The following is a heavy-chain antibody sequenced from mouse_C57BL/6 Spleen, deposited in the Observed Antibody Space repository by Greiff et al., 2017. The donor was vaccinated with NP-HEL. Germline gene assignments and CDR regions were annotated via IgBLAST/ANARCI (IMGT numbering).Heavy chain of an antibody. V-gene: IGHV1-69*01. J-gene: IGHJ4*01. CDR3: ARREDPYYYAMDY. CDR2: IDPSDSYT. Sequence: QVQLQQPGAELVMPGASVKLSCKASGYTFTSYWMHWVKQRPGQGLEWIGEIDPSDSYTNYNQKFKGKSTLTVDKSSSTAYMQLSSLTSEDSAVYYCARREDPYYYAMDYWGQGTSVTVSS. CDR1: GYTFTSYW.